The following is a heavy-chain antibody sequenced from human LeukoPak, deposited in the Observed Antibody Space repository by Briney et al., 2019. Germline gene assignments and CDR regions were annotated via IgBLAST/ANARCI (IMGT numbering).Heavy chain of an antibody. J-gene: IGHJ4*02. CDR3: AGRFSSGWYSPL. V-gene: IGHV4-34*01. D-gene: IGHD6-19*01. CDR2: INHSGST. CDR1: GGSFSGYY. Sequence: SETLSLTCAVYGGSFSGYYWSWIRQPPGKGLEWIGEINHSGSTNYNPSLKSRVTISVDTSKNQFSLKLSSVTAADTAVYYCAGRFSSGWYSPLWGQGTLVAVSS.